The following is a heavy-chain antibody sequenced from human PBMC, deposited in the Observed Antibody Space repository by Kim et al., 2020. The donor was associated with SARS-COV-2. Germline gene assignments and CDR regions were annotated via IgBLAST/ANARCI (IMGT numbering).Heavy chain of an antibody. V-gene: IGHV4-4*07. CDR1: GGSISSYY. J-gene: IGHJ4*02. CDR3: ARDLGYCSSTSCYTELDY. Sequence: SETLSLTCTVSGGSISSYYWSWIRQPAGKGLEWIGLIYTSGSTNYNPSLKSRVTMSVDTSKNQFSLKLSSVTAADTAVYYCARDLGYCSSTSCYTELDYWGQGTLVTVSS. CDR2: IYTSGST. D-gene: IGHD2-2*02.